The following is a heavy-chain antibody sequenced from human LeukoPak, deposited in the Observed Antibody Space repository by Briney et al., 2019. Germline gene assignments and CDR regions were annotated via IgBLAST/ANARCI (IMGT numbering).Heavy chain of an antibody. Sequence: PGASLRLSCAASGFTVSSNYMSWVRQAPGKGLEWSSVIYSGGSTYYADSVKGRFTISRDNSKNTLYLQMNSLRAEDTAVYYCASPSSSWPHYGMDVWGQGTTVTVSS. J-gene: IGHJ6*02. V-gene: IGHV3-66*02. CDR3: ASPSSSWPHYGMDV. D-gene: IGHD6-13*01. CDR2: IYSGGST. CDR1: GFTVSSNY.